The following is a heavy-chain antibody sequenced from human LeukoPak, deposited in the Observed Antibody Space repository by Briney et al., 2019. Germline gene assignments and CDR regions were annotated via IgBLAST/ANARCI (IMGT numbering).Heavy chain of an antibody. D-gene: IGHD3-10*01. CDR3: AKEGAVLWFGDLSGWYFDL. CDR2: ISYDGSNT. Sequence: PGGSLRLSCAASGFTFSSYAMHWVRQAPGKGLEWVAVISYDGSNTYYADSVKGRFTISRDNFKNTLYLQMNSLRAEDTAVYYCAKEGAVLWFGDLSGWYFDLWGRGTLVTVSS. CDR1: GFTFSSYA. V-gene: IGHV3-30*04. J-gene: IGHJ2*01.